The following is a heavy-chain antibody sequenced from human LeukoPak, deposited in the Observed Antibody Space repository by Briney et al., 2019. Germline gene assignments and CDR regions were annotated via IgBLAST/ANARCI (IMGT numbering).Heavy chain of an antibody. CDR3: ARGRYGGYAEYFQH. CDR2: INHSGST. V-gene: IGHV4-34*01. J-gene: IGHJ1*01. Sequence: SETLSLTCAVYGGSFSGCYWTWIRQPPGKGLEWIGEINHSGSTNYSPSLKSRVSISVDTSKNQFSLKLNSVTAADTAVYYCARGRYGGYAEYFQHWGQGTLVTVSS. CDR1: GGSFSGCY. D-gene: IGHD4-17*01.